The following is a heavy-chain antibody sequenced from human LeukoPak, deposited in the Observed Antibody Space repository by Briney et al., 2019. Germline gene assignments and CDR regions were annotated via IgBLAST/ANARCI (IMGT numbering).Heavy chain of an antibody. V-gene: IGHV3-30*04. CDR3: ARGPVLRYFDWLLTQYYYYYMDV. D-gene: IGHD3-9*01. Sequence: GRSLRLSCAASGFTFSSYAMHWVRQAPGKGLEWVAVISYDGSNKYYADSVKGRFTISRDNSKNTLYLQMNSLRAEDTAVYYCARGPVLRYFDWLLTQYYYYYMDVWGKGTTVTVSS. CDR1: GFTFSSYA. CDR2: ISYDGSNK. J-gene: IGHJ6*03.